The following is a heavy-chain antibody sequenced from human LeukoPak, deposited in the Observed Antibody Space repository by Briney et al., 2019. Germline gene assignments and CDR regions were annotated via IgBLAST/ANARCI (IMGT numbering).Heavy chain of an antibody. CDR2: ISAYNGNT. Sequence: ASVKVSCKASGYTFTSYGISWVRQAPGQGLEWMGWISAYNGNTNYAQKLQGRVTMTTETSTSTAYRGLRSLRSADAAVYYCARVPLVGRGGPKYWGQGTLVTVSS. D-gene: IGHD3-16*01. J-gene: IGHJ4*02. CDR3: ARVPLVGRGGPKY. CDR1: GYTFTSYG. V-gene: IGHV1-18*01.